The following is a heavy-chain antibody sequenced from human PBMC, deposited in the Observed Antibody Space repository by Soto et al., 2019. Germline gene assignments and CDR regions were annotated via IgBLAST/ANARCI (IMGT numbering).Heavy chain of an antibody. CDR3: AGDRISSGWSQSYYYYYGMDV. J-gene: IGHJ6*02. D-gene: IGHD6-19*01. Sequence: PGGSLRLSCAASGFTFSSYEMNWVRQAPGKGLEWVSYISSSGSTIYYADSVKGRFTISRDNAKNSLYLQMNSLRAEDTAVYYCAGDRISSGWSQSYYYYYGMDVWGQGTTVTVSS. CDR2: ISSSGSTI. CDR1: GFTFSSYE. V-gene: IGHV3-48*03.